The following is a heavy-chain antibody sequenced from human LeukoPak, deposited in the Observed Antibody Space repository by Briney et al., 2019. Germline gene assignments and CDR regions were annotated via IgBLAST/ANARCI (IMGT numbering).Heavy chain of an antibody. CDR2: ISNSGGST. D-gene: IGHD2-2*01. J-gene: IGHJ4*02. CDR1: GFTFNSYA. V-gene: IGHV3-23*01. CDR3: ARDMKGIAGVPAASWRYDY. Sequence: PGGSLRLSCAASGFTFNSYAMIWVRQAPGKGLEWVSAISNSGGSTYYADSVKGRFTISRANAKNSLYLQMNSLRAEDTAVYYCARDMKGIAGVPAASWRYDYWGQGTLVTVSS.